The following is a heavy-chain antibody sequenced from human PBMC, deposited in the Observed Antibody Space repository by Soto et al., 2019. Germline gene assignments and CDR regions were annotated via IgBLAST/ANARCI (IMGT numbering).Heavy chain of an antibody. CDR2: IKDGGYT. CDR3: ERGQEGVVATH. D-gene: IGHD5-12*01. V-gene: IGHV4-34*01. CDR1: GGSLSGYY. J-gene: IGHJ4*02. Sequence: QVQLQQWGAGLLKPSETLSLNCAVNGGSLSGYYWSWIRQPPGKGLERIGEIKDGGYTNYSPSLKSRAAISSDRCNNQVSLRMNSVTAADPGVYYCERGQEGVVATHWDQGALVTVSS.